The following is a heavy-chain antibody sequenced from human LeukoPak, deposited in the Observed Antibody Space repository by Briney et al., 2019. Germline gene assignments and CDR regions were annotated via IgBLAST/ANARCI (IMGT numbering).Heavy chain of an antibody. CDR1: GFTLSNAW. Sequence: GGSLRLSCAASGFTLSNAWMSWVRQAPGKGLEWVSAISGSGGSTYYADSVKGRFTISRDNSKNTLYLQMNSLRAEDTAVYYCAKDRRYSSSPSIPDYWGQGTLVTVSS. V-gene: IGHV3-23*01. J-gene: IGHJ4*02. CDR3: AKDRRYSSSPSIPDY. CDR2: ISGSGGST. D-gene: IGHD6-6*01.